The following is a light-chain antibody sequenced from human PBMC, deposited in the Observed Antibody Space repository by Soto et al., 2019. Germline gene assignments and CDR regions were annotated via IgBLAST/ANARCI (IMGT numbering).Light chain of an antibody. CDR3: QQYSDLPYT. Sequence: EIVLTQSPGTLSLSPRERATLSCRASQRVSSRNLAWYQQKPGQAPRLLIYDASSRATGIPDRFSGSGSVTEFTLTINRLEPEDFALYFCQQYSDLPYTFGQGTKLEVK. V-gene: IGKV3-20*01. CDR2: DAS. CDR1: QRVSSRN. J-gene: IGKJ2*01.